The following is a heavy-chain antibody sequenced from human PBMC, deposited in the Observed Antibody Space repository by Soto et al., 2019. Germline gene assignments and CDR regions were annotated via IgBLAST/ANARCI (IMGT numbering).Heavy chain of an antibody. CDR2: INVGSGHT. J-gene: IGHJ4*02. CDR3: AKAEGGRSCFGGWIY. Sequence: GASVKVSCKASGYSLSTYAMHWLRQAPGQSLEWMGWINVGSGHTKYSQRFQDRVTISADTSTSTAYMELSSLRSEDTAVYYCAKAEGGRSCFGGWIYWGQGALVTDSS. CDR1: GYSLSTYA. V-gene: IGHV1-3*01. D-gene: IGHD2-15*01.